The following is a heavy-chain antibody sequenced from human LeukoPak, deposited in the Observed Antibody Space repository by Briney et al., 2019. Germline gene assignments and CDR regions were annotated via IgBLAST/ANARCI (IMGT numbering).Heavy chain of an antibody. J-gene: IGHJ4*02. CDR2: ISAYNGNT. V-gene: IGHV1-18*01. CDR1: GYTFTSYA. CDR3: ARDNPRGSYYVDY. Sequence: ASVKVSCKASGYTFTSYAITWVRQAPGQGLEWMGWISAYNGNTNYEQKLQGRVTMTADTSTSTAYMELRSLRSDDTAVYYCARDNPRGSYYVDYWGQGTLVTVSS. D-gene: IGHD3-16*01.